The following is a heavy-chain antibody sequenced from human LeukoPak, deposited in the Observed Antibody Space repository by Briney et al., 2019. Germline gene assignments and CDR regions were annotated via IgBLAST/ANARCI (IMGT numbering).Heavy chain of an antibody. J-gene: IGHJ5*02. CDR2: FDPEDGET. CDR1: GYTLTELS. Sequence: ASVKVSCKVSGYTLTELSMHWVRQAPGKGLEWMGGFDPEDGETIYAQKFQGGVTMTEDTSTDTAYMELSSLRSEDTAVYYCATVAGPENWFDPWGQGTLVTVSS. V-gene: IGHV1-24*01. CDR3: ATVAGPENWFDP. D-gene: IGHD6-19*01.